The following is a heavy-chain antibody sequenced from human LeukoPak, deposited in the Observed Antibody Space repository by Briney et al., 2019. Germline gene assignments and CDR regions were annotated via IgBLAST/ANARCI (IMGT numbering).Heavy chain of an antibody. J-gene: IGHJ4*02. CDR2: ISGSGGST. D-gene: IGHD3-16*02. CDR3: AKGGRDDYVWGSYRPHAGYYFDY. CDR1: GFTFSSYA. Sequence: QAGGSLRLSCAASGFTFSSYAMSWVRQAPGEGLEWVSAISGSGGSTYYADSVKGRFTISRDNSKNTLYLQMNSLRAEDTAVYYCAKGGRDDYVWGSYRPHAGYYFDYWGQGTLVTVSS. V-gene: IGHV3-23*01.